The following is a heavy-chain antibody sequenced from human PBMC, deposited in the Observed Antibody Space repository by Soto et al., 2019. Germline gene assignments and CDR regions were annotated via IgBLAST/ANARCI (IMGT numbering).Heavy chain of an antibody. CDR1: VFTFSSYS. CDR2: ISSSSSYI. D-gene: IGHD2-8*01. J-gene: IGHJ6*03. Sequence: GGSLRLSCAASVFTFSSYSMNWVRQAPGKGLEWVSSISSSSSYIYYADSVKGRFTISRDNAKNSLYLQMNSLRAEDMAVYYCARAGILYFKRGGDYYCYMDVWGKGTTVTVSS. V-gene: IGHV3-21*01. CDR3: ARAGILYFKRGGDYYCYMDV.